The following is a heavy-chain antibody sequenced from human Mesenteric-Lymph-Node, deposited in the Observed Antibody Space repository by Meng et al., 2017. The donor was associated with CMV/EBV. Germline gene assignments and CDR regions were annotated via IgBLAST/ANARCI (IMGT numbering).Heavy chain of an antibody. CDR3: ARDWPPYYDFWSGYYMGNWFDP. CDR2: IYYSGST. V-gene: IGHV4-39*07. CDR1: GGSISSSSYY. J-gene: IGHJ5*02. D-gene: IGHD3-3*01. Sequence: SETLSLTCTVSGGSISSSSYYWGWIRQPPGKGLEWIGSIYYSGSTYYNPSLKSRVTISVDTSKNQFSLKPSSVTAADTAVYYCARDWPPYYDFWSGYYMGNWFDPWGQGTLVTVSS.